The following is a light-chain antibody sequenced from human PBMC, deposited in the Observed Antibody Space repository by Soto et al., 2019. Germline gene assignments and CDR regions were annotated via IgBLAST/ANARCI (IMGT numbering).Light chain of an antibody. V-gene: IGKV3-20*01. Sequence: PGARATLSCRASQSVNNNYFAWYQQKPGQAPRLLIYAASSRATGIPDRFSGSGSGTDFTLTINRLEPEDFAVYYCQQFGNSPQTFGQGTKVEIK. CDR1: QSVNNNY. CDR2: AAS. J-gene: IGKJ1*01. CDR3: QQFGNSPQT.